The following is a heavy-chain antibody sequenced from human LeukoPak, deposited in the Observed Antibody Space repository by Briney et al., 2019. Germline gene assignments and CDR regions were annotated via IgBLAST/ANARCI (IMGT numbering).Heavy chain of an antibody. CDR3: ASYILTGYYNGHDAFDI. Sequence: GGSLRLSCAASGFTFSSYGMHWVRQAPGKGLEWVSFIRYDGSNEYYADSVRGRFTISRDNTKNSLYLQMNSLRAEDTAVYYCASYILTGYYNGHDAFDIWGQGTMVIVSS. V-gene: IGHV3-30*02. D-gene: IGHD3-9*01. CDR1: GFTFSSYG. J-gene: IGHJ3*02. CDR2: IRYDGSNE.